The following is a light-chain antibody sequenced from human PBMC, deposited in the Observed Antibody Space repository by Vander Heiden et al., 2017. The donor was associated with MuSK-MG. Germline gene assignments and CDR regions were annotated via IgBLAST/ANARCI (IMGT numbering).Light chain of an antibody. CDR1: QRISKY. V-gene: IGKV1-39*01. J-gene: IGKJ2*01. Sequence: DIQMTQSPSSLSASVGDRVTITCRASQRISKYLNWYQVKPGKAPKLIIYAASNLHSGVPSRFSGGGSGTEFTLSINSLQPEDFASYYCQQGDSVPYTFGQGTKVEI. CDR2: AAS. CDR3: QQGDSVPYT.